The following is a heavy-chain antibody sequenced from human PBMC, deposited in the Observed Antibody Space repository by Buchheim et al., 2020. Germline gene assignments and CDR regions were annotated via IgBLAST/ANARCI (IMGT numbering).Heavy chain of an antibody. J-gene: IGHJ4*02. CDR1: GGTFSSYA. CDR3: ARGGYDLRTYYYDSSGYYSFDY. CDR2: IIPIFGTA. V-gene: IGHV1-69*12. Sequence: QVQLVQSGAEVKKPGSSVKVSCKASGGTFSSYAISWVRQAPGQGLEWMGGIIPIFGTANYAQTFQGRVTITAAESTSTAYMELSSLRSEDTAVYYCARGGYDLRTYYYDSSGYYSFDYWGQGTL. D-gene: IGHD3-22*01.